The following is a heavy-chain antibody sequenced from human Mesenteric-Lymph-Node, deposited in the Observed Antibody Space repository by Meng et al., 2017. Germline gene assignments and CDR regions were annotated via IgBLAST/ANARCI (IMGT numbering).Heavy chain of an antibody. J-gene: IGHJ5*02. CDR2: IWYDGSNK. Sequence: GESLKIFCAASGFTFSSYGMHWVRQAPGKGLEWVAVIWYDGSNKYYADSVKGRFTISRDNSKNTLYLQMNSLRAEDTAVYYCARKSGWYGSNWFDPWGHGTQVTVSS. CDR3: ARKSGWYGSNWFDP. V-gene: IGHV3-33*01. CDR1: GFTFSSYG. D-gene: IGHD6-19*01.